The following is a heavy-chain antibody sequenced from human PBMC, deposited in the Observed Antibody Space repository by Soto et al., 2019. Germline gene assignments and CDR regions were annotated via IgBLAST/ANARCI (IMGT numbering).Heavy chain of an antibody. CDR1: GDSVTSVSDY. V-gene: IGHV4-61*01. J-gene: IGHJ6*02. Sequence: SETLSLTCTVSGDSVTSVSDYWSWIRQPPGKGLEWIGYIYYSGSADYNPSLGSRVTISIDTSKNQFSLKLTAVTAADTAVYYCARGVGFGYYYYHMDLWGQGTPVTVCS. CDR2: IYYSGSA. D-gene: IGHD3-10*01. CDR3: ARGVGFGYYYYHMDL.